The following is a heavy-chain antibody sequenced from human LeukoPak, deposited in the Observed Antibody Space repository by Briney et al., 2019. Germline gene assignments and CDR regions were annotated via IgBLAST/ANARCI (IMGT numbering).Heavy chain of an antibody. CDR3: AREAGATNL. CDR1: GFTFSSYW. D-gene: IGHD1-26*01. Sequence: GGSLRLSCAASGFTFSSYWMSWVRQAPEKGLQWVADIKQDGSEKYYVDSVKGRFTISRDNAKNLLYLQMNSLRVEDTAVYYCAREAGATNLWGQGTLVTVSS. CDR2: IKQDGSEK. V-gene: IGHV3-7*01. J-gene: IGHJ5*02.